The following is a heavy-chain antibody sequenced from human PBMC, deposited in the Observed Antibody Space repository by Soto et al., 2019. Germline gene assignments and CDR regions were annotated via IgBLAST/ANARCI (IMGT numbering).Heavy chain of an antibody. CDR1: GFTFSSYE. V-gene: IGHV3-48*03. Sequence: EVQLVESGGGLGQPGGSLRLSRAASGFTFSSYEMNWVRQAPGKGLEWVSYISSSGSTIYYADSVKGRFTISRDNAKNSLYLQMNSLRAEDTAVYYCARDRYSGYDPFYYYYGMDVWGQGTTVTVSS. D-gene: IGHD5-12*01. J-gene: IGHJ6*02. CDR2: ISSSGSTI. CDR3: ARDRYSGYDPFYYYYGMDV.